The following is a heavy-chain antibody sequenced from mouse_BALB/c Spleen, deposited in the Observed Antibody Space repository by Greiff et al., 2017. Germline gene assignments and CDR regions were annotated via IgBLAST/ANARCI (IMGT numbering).Heavy chain of an antibody. J-gene: IGHJ4*01. V-gene: IGHV1-31*01. Sequence: VQLQQSGPELVKPGASVKISCKASGYSFTGYYMHWVKQSHVKSLEWIGRINPYNGATSYNQNFKDKASLTVDKSSSTAYMELHSLTSEDSAVYYCARSMIKGAMDYWGQGTSVTVSS. CDR2: INPYNGAT. CDR3: ARSMIKGAMDY. D-gene: IGHD2-4*01. CDR1: GYSFTGYY.